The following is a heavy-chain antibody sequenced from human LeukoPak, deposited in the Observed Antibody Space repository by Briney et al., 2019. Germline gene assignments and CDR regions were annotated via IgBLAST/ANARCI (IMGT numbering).Heavy chain of an antibody. CDR2: ISFDGSNK. CDR3: AKVGVDQAYFDY. Sequence: PGGSLRLSCAASGFTFSRYGIHWVRQAPGKGLEWVAVISFDGSNKYYAGSVKGRFTISRDNSKNTLYLQMNSLRAEDTAVYYCAKVGVDQAYFDYWGQGTLVTVSS. D-gene: IGHD3-3*01. J-gene: IGHJ4*02. V-gene: IGHV3-30*18. CDR1: GFTFSRYG.